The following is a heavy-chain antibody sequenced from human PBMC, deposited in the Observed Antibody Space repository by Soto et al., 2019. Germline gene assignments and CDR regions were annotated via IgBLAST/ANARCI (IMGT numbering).Heavy chain of an antibody. D-gene: IGHD2-2*01. CDR3: ARGAPSDTSTNFDY. CDR2: INHSGST. V-gene: IGHV4-34*01. Sequence: TSETLSLTCAVYGGSFSGYYWSWLRPTPGKGLEWIGEINHSGSTNYNPSLKSRVTISVDTSKNQFSLKLSSVTAADTAVYYCARGAPSDTSTNFDYWGQGTLVTGSS. CDR1: GGSFSGYY. J-gene: IGHJ4*02.